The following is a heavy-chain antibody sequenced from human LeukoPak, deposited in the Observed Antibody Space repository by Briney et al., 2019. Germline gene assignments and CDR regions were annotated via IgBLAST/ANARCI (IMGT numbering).Heavy chain of an antibody. Sequence: PGXXLXWVSSIRGSDGSTYYADSVKGRFAISRDNSKNTLYLQMNSLRAEDTAVYYCAKDVYGDYGGLDYXXQGXL. CDR2: IRGSDGST. J-gene: IGHJ4*02. D-gene: IGHD4-17*01. V-gene: IGHV3-23*01. CDR3: AKDVYGDYGGLDY.